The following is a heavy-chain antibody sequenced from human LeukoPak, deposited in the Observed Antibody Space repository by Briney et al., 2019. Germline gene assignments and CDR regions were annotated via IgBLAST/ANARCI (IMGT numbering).Heavy chain of an antibody. J-gene: IGHJ4*02. CDR2: ISDSGDGT. CDR1: GFTFRTYA. Sequence: PGGSLRLSCAASGFTFRTYAMSWVRQAPGKGLEWVSGISDSGDGTYYADSVKGRFTISRDNSKNTLYLQMNSLRAEDTAVYYCAKGLAVARYYFDYWGQGTLVTVSS. D-gene: IGHD6-19*01. CDR3: AKGLAVARYYFDY. V-gene: IGHV3-23*01.